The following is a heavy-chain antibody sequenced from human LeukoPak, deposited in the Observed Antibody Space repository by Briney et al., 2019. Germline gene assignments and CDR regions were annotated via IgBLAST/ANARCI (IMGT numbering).Heavy chain of an antibody. CDR1: GYTFTSYG. V-gene: IGHV1-18*01. CDR2: ISAYNGNT. CDR3: ARDLETNYDSSGYWDY. D-gene: IGHD3-22*01. Sequence: RASVKVSCKASGYTFTSYGISWVRQAPGQGLEWMGWISAYNGNTNYAQKLQGRVTMTTDTSTSTAYMGLRSLRSDDTAVYYCARDLETNYDSSGYWDYWGQGTLVTVSS. J-gene: IGHJ4*02.